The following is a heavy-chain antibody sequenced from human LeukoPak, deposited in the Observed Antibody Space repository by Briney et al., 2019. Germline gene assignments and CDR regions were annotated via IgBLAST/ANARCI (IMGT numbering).Heavy chain of an antibody. V-gene: IGHV4-31*03. CDR2: IYYSGST. J-gene: IGHJ4*02. Sequence: PSETLSLTCTVSGGSISSGGYYWSWIRQHPGKGLEWIGYIYYSGSTYYNPSLKSRVTISVDTSKNQFSLKLSSVTAADTAVYYCARERDGYNLFDYWGQGTLVTVSS. CDR1: GGSISSGGYY. D-gene: IGHD5-24*01. CDR3: ARERDGYNLFDY.